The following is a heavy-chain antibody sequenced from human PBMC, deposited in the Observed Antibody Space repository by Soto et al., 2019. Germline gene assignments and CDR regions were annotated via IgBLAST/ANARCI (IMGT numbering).Heavy chain of an antibody. CDR3: ARVGVRIAVAGTTPYDSSGYYYAFDY. CDR1: VGTFSSYA. CDR2: IIPIFGTA. Sequence: SVKVSCKASVGTFSSYAISWVRQAPGQGLEWVGGIIPIFGTANYAQKFQGRVTITADESTSTAYMELSSLRSEDTAVYYCARVGVRIAVAGTTPYDSSGYYYAFDYWGQGPLATVSS. J-gene: IGHJ4*02. D-gene: IGHD3-22*01. V-gene: IGHV1-69*13.